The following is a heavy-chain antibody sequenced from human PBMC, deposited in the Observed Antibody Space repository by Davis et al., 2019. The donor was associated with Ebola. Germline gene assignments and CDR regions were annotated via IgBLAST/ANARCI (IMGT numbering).Heavy chain of an antibody. CDR3: VTENWYRFES. V-gene: IGHV3-72*01. D-gene: IGHD1/OR15-1a*01. J-gene: IGHJ4*02. CDR1: GLPFSYYF. CDR2: SRNRENHYST. Sequence: GGSLRLSCAVSGLPFSYYFMDWVRLTPGKGLEWVGLSRNRENHYSTEYAASVRGRFTISRDDSKDSLDLQMNSLRIEDMAVYYCVTENWYRFESWGQGTLVTVSS.